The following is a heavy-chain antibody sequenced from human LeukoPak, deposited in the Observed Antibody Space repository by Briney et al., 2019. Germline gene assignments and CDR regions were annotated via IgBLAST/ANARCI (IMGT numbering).Heavy chain of an antibody. CDR3: AKGTQIRYCRGGTCYPLAY. Sequence: GGSLRLSSVATGFTFSSYGMHWVRQAPGEGLGWVAVISYDGSNKNYADSVKGRFTISRDNSKNTLYLQMNSLRAEDTAVYYCAKGTQIRYCRGGTCYPLAYWGQGTLVTVSS. D-gene: IGHD2-15*01. CDR1: GFTFSSYG. V-gene: IGHV3-30*18. J-gene: IGHJ4*02. CDR2: ISYDGSNK.